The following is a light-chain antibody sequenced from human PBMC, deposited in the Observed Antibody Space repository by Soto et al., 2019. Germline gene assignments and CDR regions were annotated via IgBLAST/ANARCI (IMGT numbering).Light chain of an antibody. V-gene: IGKV1-5*01. J-gene: IGKJ1*01. CDR1: QNIGSW. CDR2: DAS. CDR3: QQYNSYPWT. Sequence: DIQMTQSPSTLSASGGDRVTITCRASQNIGSWLAWYQQKPGEAPKLLIYDASSLESGVPSRFSGSGSGTEFTLTISSLQPDDFATYYCQQYNSYPWTFGQGTKVDIK.